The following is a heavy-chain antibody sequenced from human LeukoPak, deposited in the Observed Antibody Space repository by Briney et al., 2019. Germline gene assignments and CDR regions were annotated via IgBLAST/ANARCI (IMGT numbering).Heavy chain of an antibody. D-gene: IGHD3-22*01. CDR3: TRGRRERITMIVVVSRQSYYYYMDV. Sequence: ASVKVSCKASGYTFTSYDINWVRQATGQGLEWMGWMNPNSGNTGYAQKFQGRVTMTGNTSISTAYMELSSLRSEDTAVHYCTRGRRERITMIVVVSRQSYYYYMDVWGKGTTVTVSS. CDR1: GYTFTSYD. J-gene: IGHJ6*03. V-gene: IGHV1-8*01. CDR2: MNPNSGNT.